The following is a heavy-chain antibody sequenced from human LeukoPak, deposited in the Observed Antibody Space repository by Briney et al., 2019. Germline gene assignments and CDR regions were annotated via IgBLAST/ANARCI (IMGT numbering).Heavy chain of an antibody. V-gene: IGHV1-2*02. CDR3: ARLDNYYYYYGMDV. CDR1: GYTFTGYY. J-gene: IGHJ6*02. CDR2: INPNSGGT. Sequence: ASVKVSCKASGYTFTGYYMHWVRQAPGQGLEWMGWINPNSGGTNYAQKFQGRVTMTRDTSISTAYMELSRLRSDDTAVYYCARLDNYYYYYGMDVWGQGTTVTVSS.